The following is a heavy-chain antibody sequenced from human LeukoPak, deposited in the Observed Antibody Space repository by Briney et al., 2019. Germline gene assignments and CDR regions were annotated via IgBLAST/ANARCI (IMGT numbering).Heavy chain of an antibody. D-gene: IGHD3-10*01. Sequence: PSETLSLTRTVSGGSINSYYWGWVRQPAGKGLEWIGRIYPTGTTNYSPSFKSRLTMSLDTSKNQFSLKLRSVTAADTAVYYCGRQGYTASYYFVDYWSQGTLVTVSS. CDR2: IYPTGTT. J-gene: IGHJ4*02. CDR3: GRQGYTASYYFVDY. V-gene: IGHV4-4*07. CDR1: GGSINSYY.